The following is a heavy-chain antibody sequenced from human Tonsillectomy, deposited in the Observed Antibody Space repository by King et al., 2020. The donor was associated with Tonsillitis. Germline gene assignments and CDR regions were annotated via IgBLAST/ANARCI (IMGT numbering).Heavy chain of an antibody. CDR3: ARDRGGVVGGATHDGVDV. Sequence: VQLVESGAEVKKPGASVKVSCKASGFTFTTYYIHWVRQAPGQGLEWIGIINPSDGGTNYAQKFQGRITMTRDTSTSTVYMELSSLRSDDTAFYYCARDRGGVVGGATHDGVDVWGQGTTVTVSS. D-gene: IGHD2-15*01. J-gene: IGHJ6*02. CDR1: GFTFTTYY. CDR2: INPSDGGT. V-gene: IGHV1-46*01.